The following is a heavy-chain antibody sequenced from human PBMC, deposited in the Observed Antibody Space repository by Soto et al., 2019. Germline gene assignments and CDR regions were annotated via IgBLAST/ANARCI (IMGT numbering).Heavy chain of an antibody. CDR3: AGDRRYYGMDV. CDR1: GFSFSSYG. J-gene: IGHJ6*02. Sequence: QVQLVESGGGLVQPGRSLRLSCAASGFSFSSYGMHWVRQGPGKGLEWVAVISHDGSNKDYAGSVKGRFTISRDDSKNTLYLQMNSLRAEDTAVYYCAGDRRYYGMDVWGQGTTVTVS. V-gene: IGHV3-30*03. CDR2: ISHDGSNK.